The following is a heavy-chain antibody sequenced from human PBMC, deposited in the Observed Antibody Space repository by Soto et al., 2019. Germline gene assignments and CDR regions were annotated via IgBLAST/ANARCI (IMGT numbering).Heavy chain of an antibody. V-gene: IGHV1-18*01. CDR1: GYTFTSYG. D-gene: IGHD3-22*01. J-gene: IGHJ3*02. CDR3: ARDWQYYYDSSGYSPNHDAFDI. CDR2: ISAYNGNT. Sequence: ASVKVSCKASGYTFTSYGISWARQAPGQGLEWMGWISAYNGNTNYAQKLQGRVTMTTDTSTSTAYMELRSLRSDDTAVYYCARDWQYYYDSSGYSPNHDAFDIWGQGTMVTVSS.